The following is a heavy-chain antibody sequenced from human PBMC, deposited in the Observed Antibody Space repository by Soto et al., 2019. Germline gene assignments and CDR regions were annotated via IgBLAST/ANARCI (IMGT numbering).Heavy chain of an antibody. CDR3: ARVPVEMGTIGSYYYYGMDV. J-gene: IGHJ6*02. Sequence: QVQLQESGPGLVKPSETLSLTCTVSGGSVSSGSYYWSWIRQPPGKGLEWIGYIYYSGSTNYNPSIKTRVTISVDTSKNQFSLKLSSVTAADTAVYYCARVPVEMGTIGSYYYYGMDVWGQGTTVTVSS. D-gene: IGHD3-10*01. CDR1: GGSVSSGSYY. CDR2: IYYSGST. V-gene: IGHV4-61*01.